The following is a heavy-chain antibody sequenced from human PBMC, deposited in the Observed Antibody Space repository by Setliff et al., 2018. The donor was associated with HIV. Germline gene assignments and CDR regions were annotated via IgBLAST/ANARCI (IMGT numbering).Heavy chain of an antibody. V-gene: IGHV4-4*02. Sequence: SETLSLTCAVSGGSISSSNWWSWVRQPPGKGLEWIGEIYHSGSTNYNPSLKSRATISVDKSKNQFSLNLRSVTAADTAVYYCARATGPTFYFDSWGQGILVTVSS. J-gene: IGHJ4*02. CDR3: ARATGPTFYFDS. CDR2: IYHSGST. CDR1: GGSISSSNW.